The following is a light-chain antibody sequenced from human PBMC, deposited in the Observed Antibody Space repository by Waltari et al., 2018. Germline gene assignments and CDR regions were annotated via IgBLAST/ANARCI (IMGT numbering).Light chain of an antibody. J-gene: IGLJ2*01. CDR3: TSYTSSSTLVV. CDR2: EVG. V-gene: IGLV2-14*01. Sequence: QSALTQPASVSGSPGQSITISCTGTSSDVGDYNYVSWYQQHPGKAPKLMIYEVGYRPSGVSNRFSGSKSGNTASLTISGLQAEDEADYYCTSYTSSSTLVVFGGGTKLTVL. CDR1: SSDVGDYNY.